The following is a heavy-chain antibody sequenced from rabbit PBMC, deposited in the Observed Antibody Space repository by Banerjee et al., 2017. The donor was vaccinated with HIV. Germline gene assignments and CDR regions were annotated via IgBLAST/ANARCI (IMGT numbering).Heavy chain of an antibody. D-gene: IGHD4-1*01. CDR2: IYAAAVGST. V-gene: IGHV1S45*01. Sequence: QQQLEESGGDLVKPGASLTLTCTASGFDLSSYWMCWVRQAPGKGLEWIACIYAAAVGSTYYANWAEGRFTISKTSSTTVTLQMTSLTAADTASYFCARDLAGVTGWNFGLWGPGTLVTVS. CDR1: GFDLSSYW. J-gene: IGHJ4*01. CDR3: ARDLAGVTGWNFGL.